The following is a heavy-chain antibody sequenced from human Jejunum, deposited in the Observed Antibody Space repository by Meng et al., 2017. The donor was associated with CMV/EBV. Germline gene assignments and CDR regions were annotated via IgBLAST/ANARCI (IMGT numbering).Heavy chain of an antibody. CDR2: IYYSGTP. Sequence: SIYYWSWIRQPPRKGLEWIGYIYYSGTPNYNPPLKSRVSISLDPSKDQFSLRLSSVAAAGTAVYFCAGDRGDWDFEVPRSGWFHPWGQGTLVTVSS. V-gene: IGHV4-59*01. CDR1: SIYY. J-gene: IGHJ5*02. D-gene: IGHD3/OR15-3a*01. CDR3: AGDRGDWDFEVPRSGWFHP.